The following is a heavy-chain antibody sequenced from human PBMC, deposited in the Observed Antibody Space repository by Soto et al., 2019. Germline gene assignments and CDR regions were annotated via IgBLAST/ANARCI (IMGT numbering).Heavy chain of an antibody. J-gene: IGHJ6*02. V-gene: IGHV3-33*01. CDR2: IWYDGSNK. CDR3: ARAGSYYGSGSYYNVEYYYYGMDV. CDR1: GFTFSSYG. D-gene: IGHD3-10*01. Sequence: GGSLRLSCAASGFTFSSYGMHWVRQAPGKGLEWVAVIWYDGSNKYYADSVKGRFTISRDNSKNTLDLQMNSLRAEDTAVYYCARAGSYYGSGSYYNVEYYYYGMDVWGQGTTVTVSS.